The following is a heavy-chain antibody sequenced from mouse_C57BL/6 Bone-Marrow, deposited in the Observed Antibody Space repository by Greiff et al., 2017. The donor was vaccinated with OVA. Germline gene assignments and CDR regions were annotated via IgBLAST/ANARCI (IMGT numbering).Heavy chain of an antibody. CDR2: IDPEDGET. CDR3: ASNYYGSPRYWYGDV. V-gene: IGHV14-2*01. Sequence: EVKLMESGAELVKPGASVKLSCTASGFNIKDYYMHWVKQRTEQGLEWIGRIDPEDGETKYAPKFQGKATITADTSSNTAYLQLSSLTSEDTAVYYCASNYYGSPRYWYGDVWGTGTTVTVSS. CDR1: GFNIKDYY. J-gene: IGHJ1*03. D-gene: IGHD1-1*01.